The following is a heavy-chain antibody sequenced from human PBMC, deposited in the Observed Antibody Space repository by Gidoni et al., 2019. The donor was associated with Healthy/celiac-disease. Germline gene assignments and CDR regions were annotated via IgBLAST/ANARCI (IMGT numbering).Heavy chain of an antibody. CDR2: ISYDGINK. Sequence: VQLVESGGGVVQHGRYLRLSCAAPGLTFSSYAIHWVRQAAGKGLEWVAVISYDGINKYYADSVKGRFTISRDNSKNTLYLQMNSLRAEDTAVYYCARDPREMATILDYWGQGTLVTVSS. V-gene: IGHV3-30-3*01. J-gene: IGHJ4*02. CDR1: GLTFSSYA. D-gene: IGHD5-12*01. CDR3: ARDPREMATILDY.